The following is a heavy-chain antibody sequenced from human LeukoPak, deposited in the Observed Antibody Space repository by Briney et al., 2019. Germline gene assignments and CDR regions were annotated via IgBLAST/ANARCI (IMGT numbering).Heavy chain of an antibody. CDR2: IYYTGNT. J-gene: IGHJ4*02. CDR3: ARQTGSGLFTLP. D-gene: IGHD3/OR15-3a*01. V-gene: IGHV4-38-2*02. Sequence: PSETLSLTCTVSGYSISSAYYWGWIRQSPGKGLEWIGSIYYTGNTYYNASLKSRVTISIDTSKNQISLRLTSVTATDTAMYYCARQTGSGLFTLPGGQGTLVTVSS. CDR1: GYSISSAYY.